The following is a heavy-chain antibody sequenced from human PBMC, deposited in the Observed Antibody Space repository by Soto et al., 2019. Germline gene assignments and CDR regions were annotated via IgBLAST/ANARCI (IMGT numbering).Heavy chain of an antibody. D-gene: IGHD3-22*01. CDR1: GGTFSGYA. CDR2: IIPIFGTA. J-gene: IGHJ4*02. Sequence: SVKVSGKASGGTFSGYAISWVRQAPGQGLEWMGGIIPIFGTANYAQRFQGRVTITADESTSTAYMDLSSLRSEDTAVYYCAREIFYYDSSGPPIGLFDYWGQGTLVTVSS. V-gene: IGHV1-69*13. CDR3: AREIFYYDSSGPPIGLFDY.